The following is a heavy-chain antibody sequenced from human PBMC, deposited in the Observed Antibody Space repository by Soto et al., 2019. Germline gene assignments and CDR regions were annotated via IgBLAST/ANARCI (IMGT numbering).Heavy chain of an antibody. D-gene: IGHD6-19*01. J-gene: IGHJ6*02. CDR3: ARVAVATYGMDV. CDR2: IDPSDSYT. V-gene: IGHV5-10-1*01. Sequence: GESLKISCTGSGYSFTSYLISWVRQMPGKGLEWMGRIDPSDSYTNYSPSFQGHVTISADKSISTAYLQWSSLKASDTAMYYCARVAVATYGMDVWGQGTTVTVSS. CDR1: GYSFTSYL.